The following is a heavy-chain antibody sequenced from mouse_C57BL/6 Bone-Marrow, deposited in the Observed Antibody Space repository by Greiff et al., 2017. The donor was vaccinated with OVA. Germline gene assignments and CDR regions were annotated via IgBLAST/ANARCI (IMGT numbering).Heavy chain of an antibody. J-gene: IGHJ2*01. D-gene: IGHD1-1*01. V-gene: IGHV1-78*01. CDR2: IYPRDGST. CDR3: ARGLYYCGSSLYFDY. CDR1: GYTFTDHT. Sequence: VQLQQSDAELVKPGASVKISCKVSGYTFTDHTIHWMKQRPEQGLEWIGYIYPRDGSTKYNEKFKGKATLTADKSSSTAYMQLNILTSEDSAVYFCARGLYYCGSSLYFDYWGQGTTLTVSS.